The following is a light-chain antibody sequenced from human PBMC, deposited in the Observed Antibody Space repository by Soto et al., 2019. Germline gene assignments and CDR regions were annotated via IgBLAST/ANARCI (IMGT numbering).Light chain of an antibody. V-gene: IGKV3D-15*01. J-gene: IGKJ5*01. Sequence: EIVMTQSASPPTVGRAARPTLSCTASQSVHSSYFAWSQPQPGQAPSLLISGTSQRATDIPARSSGSGSGTEFTLTVSSLQPEDFATYYCQHNGQWPITFGHGTRVEI. CDR2: GTS. CDR3: QHNGQWPIT. CDR1: QSVHSSY.